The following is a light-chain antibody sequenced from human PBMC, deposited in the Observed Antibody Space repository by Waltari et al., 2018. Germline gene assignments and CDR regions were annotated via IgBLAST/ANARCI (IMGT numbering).Light chain of an antibody. CDR3: ISYTSSSTWV. CDR2: DVS. Sequence: QSALTQPASVSGSPGQSITISCTGTSCDVGGYNYVSWYQQHPGKAPKLIIYDVSNRPSGVSNRFSGSRSGNTASLTISGLQTEDEADYYCISYTSSSTWVFGGGTKLTVL. CDR1: SCDVGGYNY. J-gene: IGLJ3*02. V-gene: IGLV2-14*03.